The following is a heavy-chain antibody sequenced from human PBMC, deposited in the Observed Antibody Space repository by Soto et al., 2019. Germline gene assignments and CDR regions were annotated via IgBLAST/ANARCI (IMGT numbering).Heavy chain of an antibody. V-gene: IGHV6-1*01. D-gene: IGHD6-13*01. CDR3: ARGSSRLETYYYYGMDV. CDR1: GDRVSSNSAA. CDR2: TYYRSKWYN. J-gene: IGHJ6*02. Sequence: SQTLSLTCAISGDRVSSNSAAWNWIRQSPSRGLEWLGRTYYRSKWYNDYAVSVKSRITINPDTPKNQFSLQLNSVTPEDTAVYYCARGSSRLETYYYYGMDVWGQGTTVTVSS.